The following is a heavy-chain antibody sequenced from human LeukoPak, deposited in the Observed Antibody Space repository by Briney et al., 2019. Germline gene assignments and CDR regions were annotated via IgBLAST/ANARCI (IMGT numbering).Heavy chain of an antibody. CDR3: ARHRRLWWSAGSVDI. D-gene: IGHD4/OR15-4a*01. J-gene: IGHJ3*02. CDR2: INHSGST. V-gene: IGHV4-34*01. CDR1: GGSFSGYY. Sequence: SETLSLTCAVYGGSFSGYYWSWIRQPPGKGLEWIGEINHSGSTNYNPSLKSRVTISVDTSKNQFSLKLSSVTAADTAVYYCARHRRLWWSAGSVDIWGQGTMVTVSS.